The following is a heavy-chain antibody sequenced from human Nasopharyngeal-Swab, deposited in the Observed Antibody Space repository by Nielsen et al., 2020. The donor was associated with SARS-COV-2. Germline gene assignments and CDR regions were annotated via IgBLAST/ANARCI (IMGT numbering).Heavy chain of an antibody. Sequence: GESLKISCAASGFTFSSYGMSWVRQAPGKGLEWVSGIGDSGGKTYYADSVKGRFTISRDNSKNTLNLQMNSLRVEDTAIYYCAKDRQRLANFDYWGQGTLVTVSS. V-gene: IGHV3-23*01. CDR2: IGDSGGKT. D-gene: IGHD6-19*01. J-gene: IGHJ4*02. CDR3: AKDRQRLANFDY. CDR1: GFTFSSYG.